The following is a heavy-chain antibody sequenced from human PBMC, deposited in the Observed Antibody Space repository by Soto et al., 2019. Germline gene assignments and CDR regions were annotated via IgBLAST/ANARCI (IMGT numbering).Heavy chain of an antibody. D-gene: IGHD3-10*01. J-gene: IGHJ5*02. CDR1: GFIFSSYA. V-gene: IGHV3-23*01. CDR3: AHIRYGSGTNWFDP. Sequence: GGSLRLSCAASGFIFSSYAMSWVRQAPGKGLEWVSAISGSGTSTYYADSVKSRLTITKDTSKNQVVLKMANMDPVDTATYYCAHIRYGSGTNWFDPWGQGTLVTVSS. CDR2: ISGSGTST.